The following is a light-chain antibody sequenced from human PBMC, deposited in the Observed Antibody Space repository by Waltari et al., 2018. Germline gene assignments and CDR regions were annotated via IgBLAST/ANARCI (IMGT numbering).Light chain of an antibody. J-gene: IGLJ2*01. CDR3: CSYTITSTLV. V-gene: IGLV2-14*03. CDR2: DVT. Sequence: QSALTQPASVSGSPGQSVTISCTGTNSDIGGCNHLSWYHHHPGQAPTLILYDVTKRPSGVSDRFSGSKSGTTASLTISGLHTDDEADYYCCSYTITSTLVFGGGTKLTVL. CDR1: NSDIGGCNH.